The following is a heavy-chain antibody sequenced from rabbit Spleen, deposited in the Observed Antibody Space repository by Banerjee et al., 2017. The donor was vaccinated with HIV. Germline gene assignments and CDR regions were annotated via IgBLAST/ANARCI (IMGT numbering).Heavy chain of an antibody. CDR1: GFDFSSGYD. D-gene: IGHD8-1*01. J-gene: IGHJ6*01. V-gene: IGHV1S40*01. CDR3: ARDVGTSFSTYGMDL. Sequence: QSLEESGGGLVKPGASLTLTCKASGFDFSSGYDMCWVRQAPGKGLEWVACAYAGSSGSTYSATWAKGRFTVSKSSSTTVTLQMTSLTAADTATYFCARDVGTSFSTYGMDLWGPGTLVTV. CDR2: AYAGSSGST.